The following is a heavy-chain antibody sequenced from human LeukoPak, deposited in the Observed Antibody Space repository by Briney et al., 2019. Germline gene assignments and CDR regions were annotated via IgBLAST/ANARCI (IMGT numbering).Heavy chain of an antibody. V-gene: IGHV1-18*01. CDR1: SYTFTSYR. CDR3: ARSLQRKDGYNSPLGGY. J-gene: IGHJ4*02. D-gene: IGHD5-24*01. CDR2: ISAYNGNT. Sequence: GASVKVSCKASSYTFTSYRISWVRQAPGQGLEWMGWISAYNGNTNYAQKLQGRVTMTTDTSTSTAYMELRRLRSDDTAVYYCARSLQRKDGYNSPLGGYWGQETLVTVSS.